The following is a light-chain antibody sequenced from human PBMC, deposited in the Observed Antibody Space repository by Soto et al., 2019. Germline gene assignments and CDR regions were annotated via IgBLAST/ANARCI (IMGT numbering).Light chain of an antibody. V-gene: IGKV3-11*01. CDR2: DTS. CDR1: PSVTSY. CDR3: QQYGSSPPWT. Sequence: EIVLTQSPATLSLSPGERATLSFRSSPSVTSYLAWYQQKPGQAPRLLIYDTSNRATGIPARFSGSGSGTDFTLTISRLEPEDFAVYYCQQYGSSPPWTFGQGTKVDI. J-gene: IGKJ1*01.